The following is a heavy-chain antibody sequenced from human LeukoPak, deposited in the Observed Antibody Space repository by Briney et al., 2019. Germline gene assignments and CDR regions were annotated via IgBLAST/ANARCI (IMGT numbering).Heavy chain of an antibody. CDR1: GGSISSSYY. D-gene: IGHD1-26*01. Sequence: SETLSLTCTVSGGSISSSYYWGWIRQPPGKGLEWIASIYYSGSTYYNPSLKSRVTISVDTSKNQFSLKLTSVTAADTAVYYCARQIVETTLDYSDYWGQGTLVTVSS. J-gene: IGHJ4*02. CDR3: ARQIVETTLDYSDY. V-gene: IGHV4-39*01. CDR2: IYYSGST.